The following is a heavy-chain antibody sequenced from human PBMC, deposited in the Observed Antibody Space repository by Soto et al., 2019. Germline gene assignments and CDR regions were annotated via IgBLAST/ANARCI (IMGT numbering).Heavy chain of an antibody. CDR1: GGSVSSGSYY. CDR3: ARGVTYYDFWSGYYFDY. CDR2: IYYSGST. Sequence: NPWETLSLTCTVSGGSVSSGSYYWSWIRQPPGKGLEWIGYIYYSGSTNYNPSLKSRVTISVDTSKNQFSLKLSSVTAAGTAVYYCARGVTYYDFWSGYYFDYWGQGTLVTVSS. D-gene: IGHD3-3*01. V-gene: IGHV4-61*01. J-gene: IGHJ4*02.